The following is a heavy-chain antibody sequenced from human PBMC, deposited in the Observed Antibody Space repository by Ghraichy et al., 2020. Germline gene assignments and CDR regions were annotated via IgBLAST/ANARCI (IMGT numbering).Heavy chain of an antibody. CDR3: AREPMSGTGQGDY. J-gene: IGHJ4*02. V-gene: IGHV1-2*02. CDR2: INPNSGDT. D-gene: IGHD6-13*01. Sequence: ASVKVSCKASGYTFTGYYIHWVRQAPVQGLEWMGWINPNSGDTNFPQRFQGRLTLTRDTSISTAYMEVSRLTSDDTAVYYCAREPMSGTGQGDYWGQGTLVTVSS. CDR1: GYTFTGYY.